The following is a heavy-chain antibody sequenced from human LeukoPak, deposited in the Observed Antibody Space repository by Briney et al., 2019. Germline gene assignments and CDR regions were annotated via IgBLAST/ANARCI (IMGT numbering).Heavy chain of an antibody. V-gene: IGHV3-21*04. CDR1: GFTFSSYS. J-gene: IGHJ5*02. CDR2: ISSSSSYI. Sequence: AGGSLRLSCAASGFTFSSYSMNWVRQAPGKGLEWVSSISSSSSYIYYADSVKGRFTISRDNSKNTVYLQMNSLRADDTAVYYCARDRAYGDYAAWGQGTLVTVSS. CDR3: ARDRAYGDYAA. D-gene: IGHD4-17*01.